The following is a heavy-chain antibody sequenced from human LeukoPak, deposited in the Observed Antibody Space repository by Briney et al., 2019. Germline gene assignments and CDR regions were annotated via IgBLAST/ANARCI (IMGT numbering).Heavy chain of an antibody. CDR3: ARTSSGLEPFDL. CDR2: INSDGIST. V-gene: IGHV3-74*01. J-gene: IGHJ4*02. CDR1: GFTFSSYW. D-gene: IGHD3-22*01. Sequence: PGGSLRLSCAASGFTFSSYWMYWVRQAPGKGLVWVSRINSDGISTAYADSVKGRFTISRDNAKNTLYLQMNGLRAEDTAVYYCARTSSGLEPFDLWGQGTLVTVSS.